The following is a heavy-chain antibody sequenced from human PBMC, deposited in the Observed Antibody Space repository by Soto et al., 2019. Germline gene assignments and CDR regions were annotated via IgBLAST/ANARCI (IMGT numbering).Heavy chain of an antibody. CDR3: AHLPPFADYKLDC. D-gene: IGHD4-17*01. J-gene: IGHJ4*02. CDR2: IYWNGET. V-gene: IGHV2-5*01. Sequence: QITLKESGPTLVKPTQTLTLTCNFSGFSLSTGGVGVAWVRQPPGKALEWLTLIYWNGETRTSPSLENRLTVTKDATKNQVALTMTNMDPGDIATYYCAHLPPFADYKLDCWGQGIRVSVSS. CDR1: GFSLSTGGVG.